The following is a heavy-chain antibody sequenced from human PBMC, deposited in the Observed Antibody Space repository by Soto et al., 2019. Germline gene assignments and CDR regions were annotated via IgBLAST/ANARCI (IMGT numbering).Heavy chain of an antibody. CDR1: GYTFTSYG. Sequence: QVQLVQSGAEVKKPGASVKVSCKASGYTFTSYGISWVRQAPGQGLEWMGWISTYNGNTNYAQKLQRRVTMTTDTSTSTAYMELRSLRSDDTAVYYCAREKTGPNRPYYYESSGYGYWGQGTLVTVSS. D-gene: IGHD3-22*01. CDR3: AREKTGPNRPYYYESSGYGY. J-gene: IGHJ4*02. V-gene: IGHV1-18*01. CDR2: ISTYNGNT.